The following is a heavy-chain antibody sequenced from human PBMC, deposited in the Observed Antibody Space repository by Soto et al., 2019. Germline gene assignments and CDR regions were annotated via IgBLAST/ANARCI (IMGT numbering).Heavy chain of an antibody. D-gene: IGHD4-17*01. V-gene: IGHV3-33*01. CDR3: ARDDDYCGNDAFDI. Sequence: QVQLVESGGGVVQPGRSLRLSCAESGFTVSSYGMHWVRQAPGKGLEWVAVIWYDGSNKYYADSVKGRFTISRDNSKNTLYLQMNSLRAEDTAVYYCARDDDYCGNDAFDIWGQGTMVTVSS. CDR2: IWYDGSNK. CDR1: GFTVSSYG. J-gene: IGHJ3*02.